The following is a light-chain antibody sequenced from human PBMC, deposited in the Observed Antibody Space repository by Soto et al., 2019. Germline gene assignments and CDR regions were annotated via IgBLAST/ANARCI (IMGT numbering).Light chain of an antibody. CDR2: SNN. J-gene: IGLJ1*01. CDR1: SSNIGGYT. V-gene: IGLV1-44*01. CDR3: AAWDDSLNAYV. Sequence: QSVLTQPPSASVTPGRRVTISCSGSSSNIGGYTVNWYQQFPGTAPKLLIYSNNQRPSGVPDRFSGSKSGTSASLAISGLQSEDEADYYCAAWDDSLNAYVFGTGTKVTVL.